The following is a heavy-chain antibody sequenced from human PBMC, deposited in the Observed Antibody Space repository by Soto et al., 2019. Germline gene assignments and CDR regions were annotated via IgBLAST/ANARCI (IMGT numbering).Heavy chain of an antibody. J-gene: IGHJ1*01. CDR1: GVSISTANW. CDR2: IYESGST. Sequence: SETLSLTCAVSGVSISTANWWSWVRQPPGKGLEWIGEIYESGSTNYNPSPKSRVAISQDKSKNQFSLKLSSVTAADTAVYYCARGGSSSWLRLFHPWGQGXLVTVYS. D-gene: IGHD6-13*01. V-gene: IGHV4-4*02. CDR3: ARGGSSSWLRLFHP.